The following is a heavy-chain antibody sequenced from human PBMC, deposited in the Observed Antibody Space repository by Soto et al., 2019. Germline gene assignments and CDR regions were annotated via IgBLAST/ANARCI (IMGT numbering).Heavy chain of an antibody. V-gene: IGHV3-11*01. D-gene: IGHD3-22*01. CDR3: ARDLGYYASDGYFDY. CDR1: GFTFSDYY. J-gene: IGHJ4*02. Sequence: QVQLVESGGNLVKPGGSLRFSCAGSGFTFSDYYMSWIRQAPGKGLEWVSYISSSGNIIYYADSVKGRFTISRDNAKNSLYLQMNSLRAEDTAVYYCARDLGYYASDGYFDYWGQGTLVTVSS. CDR2: ISSSGNII.